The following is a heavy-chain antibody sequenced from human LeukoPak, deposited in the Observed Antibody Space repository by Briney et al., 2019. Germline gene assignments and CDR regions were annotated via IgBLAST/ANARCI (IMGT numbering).Heavy chain of an antibody. Sequence: GRSLRLSCAASGFIFNTYSIHWVRQAPGKGLEWVAVISSDGSIKYYADSVKGRFTISRDNSKNTLYLQMNSLRAEDTAVYYCARELTFGDFDIWGQGTMVTVSS. CDR2: ISSDGSIK. J-gene: IGHJ3*02. V-gene: IGHV3-30-3*01. D-gene: IGHD2/OR15-2a*01. CDR1: GFIFNTYS. CDR3: ARELTFGDFDI.